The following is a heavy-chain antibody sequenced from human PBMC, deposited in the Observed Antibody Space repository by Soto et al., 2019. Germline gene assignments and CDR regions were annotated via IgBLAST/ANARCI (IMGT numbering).Heavy chain of an antibody. J-gene: IGHJ6*02. D-gene: IGHD3-22*01. CDR1: GGTFSSYA. V-gene: IGHV1-69*01. CDR2: IIPIFGTA. CDR3: ARICRWLLPSHYYYYGMDV. Sequence: QVQLVQSGAEVKKPGSSVKVSCKASGGTFSSYAISWVRQAPGQGLEWMGGIIPIFGTANYAQKFQGRVTITADESTSTAYMELSSLRSEDTAVYYCARICRWLLPSHYYYYGMDVWGQGTTVTVSS.